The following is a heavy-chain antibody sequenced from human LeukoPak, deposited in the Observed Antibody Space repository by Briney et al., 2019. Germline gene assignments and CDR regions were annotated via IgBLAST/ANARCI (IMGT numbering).Heavy chain of an antibody. J-gene: IGHJ6*02. CDR2: IILIFGTA. D-gene: IGHD1/OR15-1a*01. Sequence: SVKVSCKASGGTFSSYAISWVRQAPGQGLEWMGGIILIFGTANYAQKFQGRVTITADESTSTAYMELSSLRSEDTAVYYCARAPITGTNYYYYGMDVWGQGTTVTVSS. V-gene: IGHV1-69*13. CDR3: ARAPITGTNYYYYGMDV. CDR1: GGTFSSYA.